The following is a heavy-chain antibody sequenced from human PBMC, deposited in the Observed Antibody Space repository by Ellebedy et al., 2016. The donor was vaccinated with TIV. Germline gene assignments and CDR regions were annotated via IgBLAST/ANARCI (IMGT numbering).Heavy chain of an antibody. CDR1: GYTFTSYG. CDR2: TIPILGMT. D-gene: IGHD2-15*01. CDR3: ARYCSGGSCSQEVEY. V-gene: IGHV1-69*04. Sequence: ASVKVSCKASGYTFTSYGISWVRQAPGQGLEWMGRTIPILGMTNYAQKFQGRVTITADTSTSTVYMELSSLRSEDTAVYYCARYCSGGSCSQEVEYWGQGALVTVSS. J-gene: IGHJ4*02.